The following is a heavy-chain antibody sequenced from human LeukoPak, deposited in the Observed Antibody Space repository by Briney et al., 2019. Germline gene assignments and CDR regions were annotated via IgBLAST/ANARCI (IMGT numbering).Heavy chain of an antibody. D-gene: IGHD5-24*01. CDR2: INHSGST. Sequence: PSETLSLTCAVYGGSFSGYYWSWIRQPLGKGLEWIGEINHSGSTNYNPSLKSRVTISVDTSKNQFSLKLSSVTAADTAVYYCARGRRDGYKIRRYYFDYWGQGTLVTVSS. CDR1: GGSFSGYY. V-gene: IGHV4-34*01. J-gene: IGHJ4*02. CDR3: ARGRRDGYKIRRYYFDY.